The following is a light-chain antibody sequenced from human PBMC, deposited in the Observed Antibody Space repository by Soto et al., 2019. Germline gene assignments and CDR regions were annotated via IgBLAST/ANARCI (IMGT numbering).Light chain of an antibody. CDR3: QQYNRYWT. J-gene: IGKJ1*01. Sequence: DIQMTQSPSTLSASVGDRVTITCRATQSISNSLAWYQQKTGKAPKLLIYKASSLESGVPTRFSGSGSGTEFTLTITNLQPDDFATYYCQQYNRYWTFGQGTKVEIK. CDR1: QSISNS. CDR2: KAS. V-gene: IGKV1-5*03.